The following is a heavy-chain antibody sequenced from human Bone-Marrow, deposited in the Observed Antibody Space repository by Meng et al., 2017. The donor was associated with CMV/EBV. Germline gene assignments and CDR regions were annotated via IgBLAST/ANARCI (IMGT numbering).Heavy chain of an antibody. V-gene: IGHV3-30-3*01. CDR2: ISYDGTNK. CDR3: ARGRSDYFDD. J-gene: IGHJ4*02. CDR1: GFTFSSYA. Sequence: GGSLRLSCAASGFTFSSYAMHWVRQAPGKGLEWVAVISYDGTNKYYADSVKGRFTISRDSSKNTLYLQMNSLRAEDTAVYYCARGRSDYFDDWGQGTLVTVSS.